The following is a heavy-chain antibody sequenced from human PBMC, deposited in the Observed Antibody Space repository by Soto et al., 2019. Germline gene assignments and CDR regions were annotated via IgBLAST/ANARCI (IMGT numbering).Heavy chain of an antibody. V-gene: IGHV4-34*01. J-gene: IGHJ4*02. Sequence: SETLSLTCAVYGGSFSGYYWSWIRQPPGKGLEWIVEINHSGSTNYKPSLKSRVTISVDTSKNQFSLKLSSVTAADTAVYYCARGSRLPITMIVVAPFDYGGQGTLVTVSS. CDR2: INHSGST. CDR3: ARGSRLPITMIVVAPFDY. D-gene: IGHD3-22*01. CDR1: GGSFSGYY.